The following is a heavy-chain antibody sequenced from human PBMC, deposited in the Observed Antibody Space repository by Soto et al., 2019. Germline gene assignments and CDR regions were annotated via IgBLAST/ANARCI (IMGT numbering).Heavy chain of an antibody. D-gene: IGHD3-22*01. CDR3: AKDAPMIVVVSLDAFDI. Sequence: GGSLRLSCAASGFTFSSSAMSWVRQAPGKGLEWVSAISGSGGSTYYADSVKGRFTISRDNSKNTLYLQMNSLRAEDTAVYYCAKDAPMIVVVSLDAFDIWGQGTMVTVSS. CDR1: GFTFSSSA. CDR2: ISGSGGST. J-gene: IGHJ3*02. V-gene: IGHV3-23*01.